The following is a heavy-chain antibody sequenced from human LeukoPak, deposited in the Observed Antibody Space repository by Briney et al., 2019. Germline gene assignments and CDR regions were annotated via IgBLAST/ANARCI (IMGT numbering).Heavy chain of an antibody. D-gene: IGHD4-17*01. CDR1: GGSISSSSYY. CDR3: ARVKVDYGDYYFDY. V-gene: IGHV4-39*07. J-gene: IGHJ4*02. CDR2: IYYSGST. Sequence: SETLSLTCTVSGGSISSSSYYWGWIRQPPGKGLEWIGSIYYSGSTYYNPSLKSRVTISVDTSKNQFSLKLSSVTAADTAVYYCARVKVDYGDYYFDYWGQGTLVTVSS.